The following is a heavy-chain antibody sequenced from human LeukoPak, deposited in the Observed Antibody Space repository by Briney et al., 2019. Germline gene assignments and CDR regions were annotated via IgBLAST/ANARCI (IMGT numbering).Heavy chain of an antibody. CDR1: GGSISSYY. CDR2: IYYSGST. CDR3: ARGARAGYNLDPFDY. Sequence: SETLSLTCTVPGGSISSYYWSWIRQPPGKGLEWIGYIYYSGSTKYNPSLKSRVTISVHTSKNQLPLKLRSATAADTAVYYCARGARAGYNLDPFDYWGQGTLVTVSS. D-gene: IGHD5-24*01. V-gene: IGHV4-59*08. J-gene: IGHJ4*02.